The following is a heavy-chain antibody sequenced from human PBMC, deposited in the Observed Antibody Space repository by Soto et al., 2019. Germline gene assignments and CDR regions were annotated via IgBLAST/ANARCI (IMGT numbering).Heavy chain of an antibody. CDR3: ACPITSFGVAPLDYYYGMDV. Sequence: QVQLVQSGAEVKKPGSSVKVSCKASGGTFSSYAISWVRQAPGQGLEWMGGIIPIFGTANYAQKFQGRVTITADESTGRADMELSSLRSEDTVVYYCACPITSFGVAPLDYYYGMDVLGQGTTVTVSS. J-gene: IGHJ6*02. CDR2: IIPIFGTA. CDR1: GGTFSSYA. V-gene: IGHV1-69*01. D-gene: IGHD3-3*01.